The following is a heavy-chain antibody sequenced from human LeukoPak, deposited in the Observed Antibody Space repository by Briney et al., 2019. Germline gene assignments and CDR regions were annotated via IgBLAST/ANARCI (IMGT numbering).Heavy chain of an antibody. D-gene: IGHD1-1*01. Sequence: GGSLRHSCAASGFAYNNYVIHWIRQAPGKGLEWVAVIAHDHSQIYYADSVQGRFTISRDNSMNMLYLQMNSLRVEDTAVYFCARDPTLGHPDYFVIWGQSERVTVSS. V-gene: IGHV3-30*04. CDR1: GFAYNNYV. CDR3: ARDPTLGHPDYFVI. CDR2: IAHDHSQI. J-gene: IGHJ4*02.